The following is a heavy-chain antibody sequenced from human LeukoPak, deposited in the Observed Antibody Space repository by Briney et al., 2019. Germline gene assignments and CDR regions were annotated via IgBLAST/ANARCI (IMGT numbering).Heavy chain of an antibody. J-gene: IGHJ4*02. CDR3: ARDKSSSWYPSFDY. Sequence: GGSLRLSCAASGFTFSSYGMHWVRQAPGKGLEWVAFIRYDGSNKYYADSVKGRFTISRDNSKNTLYLQMNSLRAEDTAVYYCARDKSSSWYPSFDYWGQGTLVTVSS. CDR2: IRYDGSNK. D-gene: IGHD6-13*01. CDR1: GFTFSSYG. V-gene: IGHV3-30*02.